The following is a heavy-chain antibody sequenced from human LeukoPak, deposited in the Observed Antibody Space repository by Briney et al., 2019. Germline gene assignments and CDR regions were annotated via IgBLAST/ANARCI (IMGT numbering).Heavy chain of an antibody. CDR1: GFTFSSYA. J-gene: IGHJ3*02. D-gene: IGHD6-19*01. Sequence: PGGSLRLSCAASGFTFSSYAMSWVRQAPGKGLEWVSAISGSGGSTYYPDSLKGRFIISRSNSKNTLYMQMNSLRAEDTAVYYCAKDRSGWYHSDDAFDIWGQGTMVTVSS. CDR3: AKDRSGWYHSDDAFDI. V-gene: IGHV3-23*01. CDR2: ISGSGGST.